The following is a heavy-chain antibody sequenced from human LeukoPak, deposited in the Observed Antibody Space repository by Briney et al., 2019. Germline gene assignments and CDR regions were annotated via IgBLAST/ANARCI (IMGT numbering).Heavy chain of an antibody. CDR3: ARQPIVVVPAAKPYRWFDP. V-gene: IGHV4-38-2*01. J-gene: IGHJ5*02. CDR1: GYSISSGYY. D-gene: IGHD2-2*02. CDR2: IYHSGST. Sequence: PSETLSLTCAVSGYSISSGYYWGWIRQPPGKGLEWIGSIYHSGSTYYNPSLKSRVTISVDTSKNQFSLKLSSVTAADTAVYYCARQPIVVVPAAKPYRWFDPWGQGTLVIVSS.